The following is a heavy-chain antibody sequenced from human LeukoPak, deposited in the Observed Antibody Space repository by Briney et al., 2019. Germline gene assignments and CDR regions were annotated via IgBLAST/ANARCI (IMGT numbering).Heavy chain of an antibody. J-gene: IGHJ3*02. Sequence: GASVKVSCKASGYTFASYHLHWVRQAPGQGLEWMGIINPSGGSPNYAQKFQGRVTMTRDTSTSTVYMELSSLRSEDTAVYYCARVKSYYYDTSDKDAFDIWGQGTMVTVSS. CDR1: GYTFASYH. V-gene: IGHV1-46*01. CDR2: INPSGGSP. CDR3: ARVKSYYYDTSDKDAFDI. D-gene: IGHD3-22*01.